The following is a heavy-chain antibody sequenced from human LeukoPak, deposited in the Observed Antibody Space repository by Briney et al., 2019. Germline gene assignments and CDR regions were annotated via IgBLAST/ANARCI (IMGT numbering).Heavy chain of an antibody. V-gene: IGHV3-49*03. Sequence: GRSLRLSCTASGFTFGDYAMSWFRQAPGKGLEWVGFIRSKAYGGTTEYAASVKGRFTISRDDSKSIAYLQMNSLKTEDTAVYYCTRDGFYGSSSWLSTFNYYYYYMDVWGKGTTVTVSS. J-gene: IGHJ6*03. CDR3: TRDGFYGSSSWLSTFNYYYYYMDV. CDR1: GFTFGDYA. D-gene: IGHD6-13*01. CDR2: IRSKAYGGTT.